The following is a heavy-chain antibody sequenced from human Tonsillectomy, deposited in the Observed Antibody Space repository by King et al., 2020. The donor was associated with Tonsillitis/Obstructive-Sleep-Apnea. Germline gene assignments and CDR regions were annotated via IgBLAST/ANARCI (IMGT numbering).Heavy chain of an antibody. D-gene: IGHD3-10*01. J-gene: IGHJ4*02. Sequence: QLQESGSGLVKPSETLSLTCTVSGGSISSYYWSWIRPPPGKGLEWIGYIYYSGSTKYNPSLKSRVTISVDTPNNQFSLKLNSVTAADTAVYYCASHYYGSESRIDHWGQGTLVTVSS. CDR1: GGSISSYY. V-gene: IGHV4-59*01. CDR2: IYYSGST. CDR3: ASHYYGSESRIDH.